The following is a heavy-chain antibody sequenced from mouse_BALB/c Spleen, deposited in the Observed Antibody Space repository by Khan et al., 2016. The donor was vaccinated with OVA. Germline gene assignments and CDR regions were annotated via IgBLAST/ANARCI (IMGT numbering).Heavy chain of an antibody. J-gene: IGHJ3*01. CDR2: VSTGGGYT. CDR1: GFTFSTYG. V-gene: IGHV5-6*01. CDR3: ARLAYYYDSEGFAY. D-gene: IGHD1-1*01. Sequence: EVELVESGGDLVKPGGSLKLSCAASGFTFSTYGMSWVRQTPDKRLEWVATVSTGGGYTYYPDSVKGRFTISSYNAKNTLNLQMSSLKSEDTAMFYCARLAYYYDSEGFAYWGQGTLVTVSA.